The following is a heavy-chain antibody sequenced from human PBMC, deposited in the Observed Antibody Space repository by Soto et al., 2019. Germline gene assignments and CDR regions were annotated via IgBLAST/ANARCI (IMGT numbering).Heavy chain of an antibody. J-gene: IGHJ4*02. CDR2: VSHDGRNT. V-gene: IGHV3-30*18. CDR1: GFTFSDYA. Sequence: VQLVESGGGVVQPGRSLRLSCAASGFTFSDYAMHWVRQAPGKGLEWVAVVSHDGRNTHYADSVKGRVTISRDSAKNRVSTEMTSMRAEDTAGYYCAKGGRQWLVTSDFNYWGQGALVTVSS. CDR3: AKGGRQWLVTSDFNY. D-gene: IGHD6-19*01.